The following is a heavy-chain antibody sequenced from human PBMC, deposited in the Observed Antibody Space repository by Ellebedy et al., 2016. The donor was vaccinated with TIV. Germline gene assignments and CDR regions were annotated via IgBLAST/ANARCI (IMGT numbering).Heavy chain of an antibody. V-gene: IGHV4-39*01. CDR1: GGSISSSSYY. CDR3: ARGQYNSGTKSMDV. D-gene: IGHD6-19*01. Sequence: SETPSLTXTVSGGSISSSSYYWGWIRQPPGKGLEWIGSIYYSGRTYYNPSLKSRVIISVDTSKNQFSLRLSSVTAADTAVYYCARGQYNSGTKSMDVWGRGTTVTVSS. CDR2: IYYSGRT. J-gene: IGHJ6*02.